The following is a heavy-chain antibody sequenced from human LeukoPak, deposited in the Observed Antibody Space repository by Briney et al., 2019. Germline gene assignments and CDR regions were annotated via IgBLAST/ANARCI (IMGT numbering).Heavy chain of an antibody. Sequence: VASVKVSCKASGYTLTDHDIHWVRQAPGQRLEWMGWINAGNGNTKYSQKFQGRVTITRDTSASTAYMELSSLTSEDTAVYYCARDFLTGAGTFDYWGQGTLVTVSS. V-gene: IGHV1-3*01. CDR1: GYTLTDHD. D-gene: IGHD3-9*01. CDR3: ARDFLTGAGTFDY. J-gene: IGHJ4*02. CDR2: INAGNGNT.